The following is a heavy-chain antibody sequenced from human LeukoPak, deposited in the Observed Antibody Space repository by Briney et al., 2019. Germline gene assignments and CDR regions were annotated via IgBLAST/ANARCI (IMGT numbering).Heavy chain of an antibody. CDR1: GGSFSGYY. CDR3: ARVGHIVVVPAAIEGPYYFDY. D-gene: IGHD2-2*02. CDR2: INHSGST. J-gene: IGHJ4*02. Sequence: SETLSLTCAASGGSFSGYYWSWIRQPPGKGLEWIGAINHSGSTNYNPSLNSRCTLSGDTSQNQFSLKLSSVTAADTAVYYCARVGHIVVVPAAIEGPYYFDYWGQGTLVTVSS. V-gene: IGHV4-34*01.